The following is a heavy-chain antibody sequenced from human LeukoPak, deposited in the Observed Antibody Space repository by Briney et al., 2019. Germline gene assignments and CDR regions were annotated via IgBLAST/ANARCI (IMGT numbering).Heavy chain of an antibody. V-gene: IGHV3-23*01. Sequence: GGSLRLSCAASGFTFSSYAMSWVRQAPGKGLEWVSAISGSGGSTYYADSVKGRFTISRDNSKNTLYLQMSSLRAEDTAVYYCAKAPSSLRFLEWPFDYWGQGTLVTVSS. J-gene: IGHJ4*02. CDR3: AKAPSSLRFLEWPFDY. CDR1: GFTFSSYA. D-gene: IGHD3-3*01. CDR2: ISGSGGST.